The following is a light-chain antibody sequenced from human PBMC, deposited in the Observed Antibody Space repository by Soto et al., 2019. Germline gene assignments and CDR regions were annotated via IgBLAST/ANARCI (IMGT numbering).Light chain of an antibody. CDR1: QSVSSS. Sequence: EIVLTQSQATLSVSPGARSTTSGPASQSVSSSLAWYQQKPGQAPRLLILDASHRATGIPARFSGSGSGTDFTRTISSLEPEDFAVYYCQQRSNWPITVGQGTRLEIK. CDR2: DAS. J-gene: IGKJ5*01. CDR3: QQRSNWPIT. V-gene: IGKV3-11*01.